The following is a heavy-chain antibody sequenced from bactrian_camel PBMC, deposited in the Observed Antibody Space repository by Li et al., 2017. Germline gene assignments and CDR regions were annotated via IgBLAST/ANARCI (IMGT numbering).Heavy chain of an antibody. Sequence: VQLVESGGGSVQNGGSLRLSCVVSGNPRSNCVAWFRQAPGKQREGLASIGGGSGRRTRYMDSVNGRFTISQNGNMLYLQMNSLKPDDSATYYCAVDFQPIVTETCGYYDMEHWGKGTQVTVS. J-gene: IGHJ7*01. CDR2: IGGGSGRRT. CDR1: GNPRSNC. V-gene: IGHV3S53*01. D-gene: IGHD7*01.